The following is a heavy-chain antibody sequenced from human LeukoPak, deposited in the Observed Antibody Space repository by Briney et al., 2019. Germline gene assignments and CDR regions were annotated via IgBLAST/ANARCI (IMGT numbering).Heavy chain of an antibody. V-gene: IGHV4-39*01. J-gene: IGHJ4*02. CDR1: GGSISSNSYY. D-gene: IGHD3-10*01. CDR2: IYYSGST. CDR3: ARTRYYYNSRSYGAPYYFDY. Sequence: NPSETLSLTCAVSGGSISSNSYYWGWIRQPPGKGLEWIGSIYYSGSTYYNPSLKSRVTISVDTSENQFSLKLSSVTAADTAVYYCARTRYYYNSRSYGAPYYFDYWGQGTLVTVSS.